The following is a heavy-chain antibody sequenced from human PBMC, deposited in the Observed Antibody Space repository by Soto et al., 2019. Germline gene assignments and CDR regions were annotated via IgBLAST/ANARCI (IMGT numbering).Heavy chain of an antibody. Sequence: QVQLQQSGPGLVEPSETLSLTCTVSSGPSRSHNWGWIRQPPGGGLEWIGYIYHTGDTSYNPSLSSRVTISADTSTNHISLTLRSVTAADTAVYYCVRQGIGDLHGLVDVWGQGTRVSVSS. V-gene: IGHV4-59*08. D-gene: IGHD3-10*01. CDR2: IYHTGDT. CDR3: VRQGIGDLHGLVDV. CDR1: SGPSRSHN. J-gene: IGHJ6*02.